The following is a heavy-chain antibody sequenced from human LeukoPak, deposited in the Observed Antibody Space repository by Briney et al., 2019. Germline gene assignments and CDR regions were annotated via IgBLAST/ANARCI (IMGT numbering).Heavy chain of an antibody. CDR2: ISSSGSTI. V-gene: IGHV3-11*04. CDR1: GFTFSDYY. J-gene: IGHJ3*02. D-gene: IGHD6-19*01. CDR3: AREARLVPSAHDAFDI. Sequence: KPGGSLRLSCAASGFTFSDYYMSWIRQAPGKGLEWVSYISSSGSTIYYADSVKGRFTISRDNAKNSLYLQMNSLRAEDTAVYYCAREARLVPSAHDAFDIWGQGTMVTVSS.